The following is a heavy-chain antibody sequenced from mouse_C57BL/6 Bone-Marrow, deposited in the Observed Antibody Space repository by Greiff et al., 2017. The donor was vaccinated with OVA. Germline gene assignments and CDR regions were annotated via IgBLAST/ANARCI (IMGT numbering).Heavy chain of an antibody. CDR1: GYTFTSYG. CDR3: ARCLYGSREDY. CDR2: IYPRSGNT. Sequence: VQLQQSGAELARPGASVKLSCKASGYTFTSYGISWVKQRTGQGLEWIGEIYPRSGNTYYNEKFKGKATLTADKSSSTAYMELRSLTAEDSAVYFCARCLYGSREDYWGQGTTLTVSS. V-gene: IGHV1-81*01. J-gene: IGHJ2*01. D-gene: IGHD1-1*01.